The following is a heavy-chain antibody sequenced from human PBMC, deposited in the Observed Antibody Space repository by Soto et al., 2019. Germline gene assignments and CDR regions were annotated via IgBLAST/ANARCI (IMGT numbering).Heavy chain of an antibody. CDR1: GFTFSNYG. Sequence: QVQLVESGGTVVQPGTSLRLSCVASGFTFSNYGMHWARQAPGKGLGWVAYLQYDGTYIHYSDSVQGRFTISRDNSRNTLYLQMNSLRAEDTALYYCARNPRPTYGDYADYWGQGTLVTVSS. CDR2: LQYDGTYI. V-gene: IGHV3-33*05. D-gene: IGHD4-17*01. CDR3: ARNPRPTYGDYADY. J-gene: IGHJ4*02.